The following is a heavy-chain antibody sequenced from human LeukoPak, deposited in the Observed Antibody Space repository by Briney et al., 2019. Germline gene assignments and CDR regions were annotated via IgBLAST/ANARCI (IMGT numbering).Heavy chain of an antibody. CDR2: ISPSGNT. J-gene: IGHJ4*02. Sequence: PSETLSLTCAVYGGSFTIYSWTWIRQPPGKSLEWVGEISPSGNTQYNPSLKSRVTISLDTSKSQFYLKLNSVTAADTAVYYCARRVRSADYRLDYWGQGTLVTVSS. V-gene: IGHV4-34*01. CDR3: ARRVRSADYRLDY. CDR1: GGSFTIYS. D-gene: IGHD4-11*01.